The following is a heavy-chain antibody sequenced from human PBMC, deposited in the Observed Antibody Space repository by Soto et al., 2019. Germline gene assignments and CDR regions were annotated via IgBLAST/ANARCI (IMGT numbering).Heavy chain of an antibody. J-gene: IGHJ4*02. CDR2: ISSSTTTI. V-gene: IGHV3-11*04. CDR1: YY. Sequence: YYWSWIRQAPGKGLEWVSYISSSTTTIYYADSVRGRFTISRDNAKNSLYLQMNSLRDEDTAVYYCARDAAGGVPAGLYYFGSWGQGTLVTVSS. D-gene: IGHD2-2*01. CDR3: ARDAAGGVPAGLYYFGS.